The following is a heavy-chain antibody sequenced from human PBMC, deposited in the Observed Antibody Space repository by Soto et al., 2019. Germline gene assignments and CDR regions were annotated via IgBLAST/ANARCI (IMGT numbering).Heavy chain of an antibody. V-gene: IGHV1-69*12. CDR3: ASGIQLWLRRINNGYSG. CDR1: GGTFSTYA. J-gene: IGHJ4*02. CDR2: IIPMFGTA. D-gene: IGHD5-18*01. Sequence: QVQLVQSGAEVKKPESSVKVSCKAPGGTFSTYAISWVRQAPGQGLEWMGGIIPMFGTANYAQRFQDRVTITADESTNRVYSELSSLRSEDTAVYFCASGIQLWLRRINNGYSGWGQGTLVTVSS.